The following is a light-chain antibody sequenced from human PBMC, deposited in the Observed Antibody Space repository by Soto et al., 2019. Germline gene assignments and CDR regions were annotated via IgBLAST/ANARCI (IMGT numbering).Light chain of an antibody. CDR3: SSYTSSSTYV. CDR2: DVT. J-gene: IGLJ1*01. V-gene: IGLV2-14*01. CDR1: SSDVGGYNY. Sequence: QSALTQPASVSGYPGQSITISCTGASSDVGGYNYVSWYQQHPGKAPKLMIYDVTNRPSGVSNRFSGSKSGNTASLTISGLQAEDVADYYCSSYTSSSTYVFGTGTKVTVL.